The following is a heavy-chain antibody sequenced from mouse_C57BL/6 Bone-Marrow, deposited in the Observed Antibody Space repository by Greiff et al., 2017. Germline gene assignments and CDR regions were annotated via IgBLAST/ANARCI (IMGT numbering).Heavy chain of an antibody. CDR2: INPSNGGT. D-gene: IGHD2-4*01. CDR3: ARNYDYGRDYYAMDY. V-gene: IGHV1-53*01. Sequence: QVQLKQPGTELVKPGASVKLSCKASGYTFTSYWMHWVKQRPGQGLEWIGNINPSNGGTNYNEKFKSKATLTVDKSSSTAYMQLSGLTSEDSAVYYCARNYDYGRDYYAMDYWGQGTSVTVSS. CDR1: GYTFTSYW. J-gene: IGHJ4*01.